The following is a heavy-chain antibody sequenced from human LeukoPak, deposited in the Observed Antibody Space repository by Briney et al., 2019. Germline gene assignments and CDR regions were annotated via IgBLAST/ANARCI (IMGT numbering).Heavy chain of an antibody. CDR2: INSNGDST. CDR1: GFTFSSYA. Sequence: SGGSLRLSCAASGFTFSSYAMHRVRQAPGKGLEYVSAINSNGDSTYYASSVKGRFTISRDNSKNTLYLQMGSLRAEDLAVYYCAKRIYGGNSGLDYWGQGTLVTVSS. V-gene: IGHV3-64*01. D-gene: IGHD4-23*01. J-gene: IGHJ4*02. CDR3: AKRIYGGNSGLDY.